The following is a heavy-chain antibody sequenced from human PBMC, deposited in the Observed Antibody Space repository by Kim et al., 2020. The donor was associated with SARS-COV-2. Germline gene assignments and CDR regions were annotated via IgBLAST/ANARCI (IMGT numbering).Heavy chain of an antibody. D-gene: IGHD3-3*01. Sequence: SETLSLTCTVSGGSISSGGYYWSWIRQHPGKDLEWIGYIYYSGSTYYNPSLKSRVTISVDTSKNQFSLKLSSVAAADTAVYYCARALGGTIFVVSIIYWFDPWGQGTLVTVSS. V-gene: IGHV4-31*03. CDR1: GGSISSGGYY. CDR2: IYYSGST. J-gene: IGHJ5*02. CDR3: ARALGGTIFVVSIIYWFDP.